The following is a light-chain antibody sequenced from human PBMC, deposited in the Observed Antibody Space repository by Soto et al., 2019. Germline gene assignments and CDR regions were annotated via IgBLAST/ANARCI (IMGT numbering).Light chain of an antibody. V-gene: IGKV3-20*01. Sequence: EVVLTQSLGTLSLSAGERATLSCRASQSVASDHLAWYQQKPGQAPRLLIYAASTRAAGIPDRFSGSGSGTDFTLTISRLEPEDFGVFFCHHYGRSPIFTFGPGTTVDMK. CDR1: QSVASDH. CDR2: AAS. CDR3: HHYGRSPIFT. J-gene: IGKJ3*01.